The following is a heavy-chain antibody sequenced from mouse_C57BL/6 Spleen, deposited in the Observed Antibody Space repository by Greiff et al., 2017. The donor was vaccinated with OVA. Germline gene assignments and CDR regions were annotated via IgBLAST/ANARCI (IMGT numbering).Heavy chain of an antibody. J-gene: IGHJ4*01. D-gene: IGHD1-1*01. CDR1: GYAFSSYW. CDR3: AITTVVRAMDY. Sequence: QVQLKESGAELVKPGASVKISCKASGYAFSSYWMNWVKQRPGKGLEWIGQIYPGDGDTNYNGKFKGKATLTADKSSSTAYMQLSSLTSEDSAVYFCAITTVVRAMDYWGQGTSVTVSS. CDR2: IYPGDGDT. V-gene: IGHV1-80*01.